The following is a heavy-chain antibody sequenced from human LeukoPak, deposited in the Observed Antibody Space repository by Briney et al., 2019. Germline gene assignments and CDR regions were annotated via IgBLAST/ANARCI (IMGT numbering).Heavy chain of an antibody. J-gene: IGHJ6*03. D-gene: IGHD1-26*01. CDR2: IKQDGSEK. V-gene: IGHV3-7*01. Sequence: GGSLRLSCAASGFTFSSYWMSWVRQAPEKGLEWVANIKQDGSEKYYVDSVKGRFTISRDNAKNSLYLQMNSLRAEDTAVYYCARDPYSGSYGNYYYYFMDVWGKGTTVTISS. CDR1: GFTFSSYW. CDR3: ARDPYSGSYGNYYYYFMDV.